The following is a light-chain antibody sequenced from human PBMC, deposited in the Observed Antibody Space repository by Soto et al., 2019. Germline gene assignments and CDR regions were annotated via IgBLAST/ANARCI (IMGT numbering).Light chain of an antibody. Sequence: EIVMTQSPATLSLSPGARSTLSCRASQSVNRNVAWYQQKPGQAPRLRSAGASSRATGIPDRCSGRGAGTDCTRTSSRLEPEDFAVYYCQQYGSSRWTFGQGTKVDIK. CDR3: QQYGSSRWT. J-gene: IGKJ1*01. V-gene: IGKV3-20*01. CDR1: QSVNRN. CDR2: GAS.